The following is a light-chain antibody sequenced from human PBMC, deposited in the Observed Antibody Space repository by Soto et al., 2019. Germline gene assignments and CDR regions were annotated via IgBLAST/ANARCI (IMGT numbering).Light chain of an antibody. V-gene: IGKV3-20*01. CDR3: QQYGSSGT. CDR1: QSINSN. CDR2: AAS. J-gene: IGKJ1*01. Sequence: KQSPATLSVSPGDRATLSCRASQSINSNLAWYQQQPGQAPRLLIYAASTRATGIPDRFSGSGSGTDFTLTISRLEPEDFAVYYCQQYGSSGTFGQGTKVAIK.